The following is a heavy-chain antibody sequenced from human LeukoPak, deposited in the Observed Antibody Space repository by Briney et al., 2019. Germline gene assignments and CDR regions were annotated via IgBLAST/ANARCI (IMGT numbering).Heavy chain of an antibody. Sequence: ASVTVSCKVSGYTLTELSMHWVRQAPAKGLEWLGVFDLEDGETLYAQKLQGRVTMTEDTPTDTAYMELSRLRSEDTAVYNCATDDQYNWFDPRGQGTLGPVS. CDR1: GYTLTELS. V-gene: IGHV1-24*01. CDR2: FDLEDGET. CDR3: ATDDQYNWFDP. J-gene: IGHJ5*02.